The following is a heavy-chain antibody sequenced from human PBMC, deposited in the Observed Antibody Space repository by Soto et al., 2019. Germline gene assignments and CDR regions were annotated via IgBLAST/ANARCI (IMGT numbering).Heavy chain of an antibody. V-gene: IGHV1-69*01. Sequence: AXSVKVSCEASGGTVSSYAISGMRQAPVQGLEWMGGIIPIFGTANYAQKFQGRVTITADESTSTAYMELSSLRSEDTAVYYCERERPYYYDSSGYYQPTLSAPYVEPYFDYWGQGTLVTAPQ. CDR3: ERERPYYYDSSGYYQPTLSAPYVEPYFDY. CDR2: IIPIFGTA. CDR1: GGTVSSYA. D-gene: IGHD3-22*01. J-gene: IGHJ4*02.